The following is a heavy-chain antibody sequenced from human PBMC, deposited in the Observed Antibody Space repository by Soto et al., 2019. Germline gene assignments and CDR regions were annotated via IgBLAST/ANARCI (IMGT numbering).Heavy chain of an antibody. D-gene: IGHD1-26*01. CDR1: GFTFSNFG. J-gene: IGHJ4*02. CDR2: ISNDGTSE. V-gene: IGHV3-30*03. CDR3: AGGSGSYYV. Sequence: QVQVVESGGGVVHPAKSLRLSCAASGFTFSNFGMHWVRQAPGKGLEWVAVISNDGTSENYAQSVKGRFTISRDNSKNTLHLQMNSLRAEDTAVYYCAGGSGSYYVWGQGTLVTVSS.